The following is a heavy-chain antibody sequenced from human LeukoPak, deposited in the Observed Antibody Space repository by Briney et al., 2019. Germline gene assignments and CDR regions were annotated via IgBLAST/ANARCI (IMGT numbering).Heavy chain of an antibody. CDR3: AREDLDAFDV. Sequence: PGGSLRLSCAASGFTFSDYYMSWIRQAPGKGLEWVSDISSTSIYTNYADSVKGRFTISRDNAKNSLYLQMNSLRAEDTAVYSCAREDLDAFDVWGQGTMVTVSS. CDR2: ISSTSIYT. CDR1: GFTFSDYY. V-gene: IGHV3-11*06. J-gene: IGHJ3*01.